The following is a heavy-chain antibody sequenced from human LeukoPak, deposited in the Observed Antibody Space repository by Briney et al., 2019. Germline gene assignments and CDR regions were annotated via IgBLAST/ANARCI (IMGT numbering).Heavy chain of an antibody. CDR1: GYTFINYY. CDR2: INPSSGST. V-gene: IGHV1-46*01. J-gene: IGHJ4*02. CDR3: AREFQYYLDY. Sequence: ASVKVSCKTSGYTFINYYIHWVRQAPGQGLQWMGMINPSSGSTNYAQKFHGRVTMTRDTSTYTVYMEVSSLRSEDTAFYYCAREFQYYLDYWGRGSLVTVSS.